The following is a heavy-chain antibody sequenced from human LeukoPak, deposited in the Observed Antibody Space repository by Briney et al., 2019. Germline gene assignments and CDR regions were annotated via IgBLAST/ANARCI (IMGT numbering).Heavy chain of an antibody. CDR2: IYSGGST. Sequence: GGSLRLSCAASGFTVSSNYMSWVRRAPGKGLEWVSVIYSGGSTYYADSVKGRFTISRDNSKNTLYLQMNSLRAEDTAVYYCARDHCSSTSCHGDNWFDPWGQGTLVTVSS. J-gene: IGHJ5*02. V-gene: IGHV3-53*01. CDR1: GFTVSSNY. CDR3: ARDHCSSTSCHGDNWFDP. D-gene: IGHD2-2*01.